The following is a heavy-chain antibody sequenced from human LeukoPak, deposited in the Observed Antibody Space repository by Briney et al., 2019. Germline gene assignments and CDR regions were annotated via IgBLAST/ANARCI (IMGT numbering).Heavy chain of an antibody. J-gene: IGHJ4*02. CDR1: GGSVSSGSYY. D-gene: IGHD1-26*01. Sequence: SETLSLTCTVSGGSVSSGSYYWSWIRQPPGKGLEWIGYIYYSGSTNYNPSLKSRVTISVDTSKNQFSLKLSSVTAADTAVYYCAREGASTLDYWGQGTLVTVSS. V-gene: IGHV4-61*01. CDR2: IYYSGST. CDR3: AREGASTLDY.